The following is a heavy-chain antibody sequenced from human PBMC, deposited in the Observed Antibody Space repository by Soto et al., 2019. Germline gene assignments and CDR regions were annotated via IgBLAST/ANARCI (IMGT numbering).Heavy chain of an antibody. V-gene: IGHV1-69*13. CDR2: IIPIFGTA. D-gene: IGHD2-2*01. Sequence: SVKVSCKASGGTFSSYAISWVRQAPGQGLEWMGGIIPIFGTANYAQKFQGRVTITADESTSTAYMELSSLRSEDTAVYYCARSQYCSSTSCYFGQYNWFDPWGQGTLVTVSS. CDR3: ARSQYCSSTSCYFGQYNWFDP. CDR1: GGTFSSYA. J-gene: IGHJ5*02.